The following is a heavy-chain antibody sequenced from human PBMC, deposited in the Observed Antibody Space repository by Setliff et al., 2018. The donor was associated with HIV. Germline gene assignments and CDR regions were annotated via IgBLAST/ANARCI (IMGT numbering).Heavy chain of an antibody. Sequence: GASVKVSCKVSGYTLAELSIHWVRQAPGKGLEWMGGFDPEDVETVYAQKFQGRVTMTEDTSTDTAYMELSSLRSEGTAVYYCATVRRYYYDSSGQEYFQHWGQGTLVTVSS. CDR1: GYTLAELS. CDR3: ATVRRYYYDSSGQEYFQH. V-gene: IGHV1-24*01. CDR2: FDPEDVET. D-gene: IGHD3-22*01. J-gene: IGHJ1*01.